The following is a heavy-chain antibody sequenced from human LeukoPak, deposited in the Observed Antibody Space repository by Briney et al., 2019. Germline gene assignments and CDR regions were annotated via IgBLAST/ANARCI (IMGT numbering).Heavy chain of an antibody. Sequence: ASVKVSCKASGYTFTGYYMHWVRQAPGQGREWRGWINPNSGGTNYAQKFQGRVTMTRDTSISTAYMELSRLRSDDTAVYYCARAGYCGGDCPDDYWGQGTLVTVSS. D-gene: IGHD2-21*02. CDR1: GYTFTGYY. CDR3: ARAGYCGGDCPDDY. J-gene: IGHJ4*02. V-gene: IGHV1-2*02. CDR2: INPNSGGT.